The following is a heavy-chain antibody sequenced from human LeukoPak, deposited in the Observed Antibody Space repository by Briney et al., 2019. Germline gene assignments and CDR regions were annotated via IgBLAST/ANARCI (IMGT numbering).Heavy chain of an antibody. V-gene: IGHV4-59*01. CDR2: IYYSGST. CDR3: ARLIAAAGGVYMDV. CDR1: GGSISSYY. Sequence: SETLSLTCTVSGGSISSYYWGWIRQPPGKGLEWIGYIYYSGSTNYNPSLKSRVTISVDTSKNQFSLKLSSVTAADTAVYYCARLIAAAGGVYMDVWGQGTTVTVSS. D-gene: IGHD6-13*01. J-gene: IGHJ6*02.